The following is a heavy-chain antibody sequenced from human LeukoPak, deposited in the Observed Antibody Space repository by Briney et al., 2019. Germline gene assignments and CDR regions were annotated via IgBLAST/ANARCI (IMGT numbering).Heavy chain of an antibody. CDR2: ISAYNGNT. CDR3: ARHLRFDYGDLGGWFDL. V-gene: IGHV1-18*01. CDR1: GYTSTSYG. J-gene: IGHJ5*02. D-gene: IGHD4-17*01. Sequence: ASVKVSCKASGYTSTSYGISWVRQAPGQGLEWMGWISAYNGNTNYAQKLQGRVTMTTDTSTSTAYMELRSLRSDDTAVYYCARHLRFDYGDLGGWFDLWGQGTLVTVSS.